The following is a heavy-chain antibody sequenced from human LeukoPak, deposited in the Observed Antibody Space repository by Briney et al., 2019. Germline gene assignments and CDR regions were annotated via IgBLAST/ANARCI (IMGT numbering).Heavy chain of an antibody. V-gene: IGHV4-39*01. CDR1: GGSIRSSYYY. CDR3: ARGHRYYGMDV. Sequence: SETLSLTCTVSGGSIRSSYYYWGWIRQPPGKGLEWIGSIYDSGSTYYNPSLKSRVTISVDTSKNQFSLKLNSVTAADTAVYYCARGHRYYGMDVGAKGPRSPSP. J-gene: IGHJ6*02. CDR2: IYDSGST.